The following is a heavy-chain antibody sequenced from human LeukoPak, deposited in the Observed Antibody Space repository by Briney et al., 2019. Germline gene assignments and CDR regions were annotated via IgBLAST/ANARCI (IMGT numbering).Heavy chain of an antibody. CDR1: GYTLTELS. D-gene: IGHD3-10*01. CDR2: FDPEDGET. Sequence: ASVKVSCKVSGYTLTELSMHWVRQAPGKGLEWMGGFDPEDGETIHAQKFQGRVTMTEDTSTDTAYMELSSLRSEDTAVYYCATARPSYYYGSGSHRKDAFDYWGQGTLVTVSS. J-gene: IGHJ4*02. V-gene: IGHV1-24*01. CDR3: ATARPSYYYGSGSHRKDAFDY.